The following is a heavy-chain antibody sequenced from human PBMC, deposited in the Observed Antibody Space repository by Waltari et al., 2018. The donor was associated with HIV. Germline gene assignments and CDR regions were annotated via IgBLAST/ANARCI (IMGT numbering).Heavy chain of an antibody. V-gene: IGHV3-23*01. D-gene: IGHD2-2*01. CDR3: ASRYDSDAFDI. J-gene: IGHJ3*02. CDR2: ITGSGGTT. Sequence: EVQLLESGGGLVQPGGSLRLSCAASGFPFSRYARTWCRQAPGKGLEWVSAITGSGGTTYHADTVKGRFTISRDNSKNTLYLQMNSLRAEDTAVYYCASRYDSDAFDIWGQGTMVTVSS. CDR1: GFPFSRYA.